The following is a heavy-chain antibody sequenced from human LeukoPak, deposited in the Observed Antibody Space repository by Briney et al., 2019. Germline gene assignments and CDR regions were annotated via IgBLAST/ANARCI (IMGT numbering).Heavy chain of an antibody. CDR1: GGSISSSSYY. CDR2: IYYSGST. D-gene: IGHD6-25*01. CDR3: ARHSATENWFDP. V-gene: IGHV4-39*01. Sequence: PSETLSLTCTVSGGSISSSSYYWGWIRQPPGTGLEWIGSIYYSGSTYYNPSLKSRVTISVDTSKNQFSLKLSSVTAADTAVYYCARHSATENWFDPWGQGTLVTVST. J-gene: IGHJ5*02.